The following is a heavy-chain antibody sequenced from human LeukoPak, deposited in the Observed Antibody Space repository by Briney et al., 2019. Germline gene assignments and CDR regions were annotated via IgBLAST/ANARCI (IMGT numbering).Heavy chain of an antibody. V-gene: IGHV3-15*05. CDR3: ARIDPVGRT. CDR1: GFTFSNAW. Sequence: PGGSLRLSCAASGFTFSNAWMSWVRQAPGKGLEWVGRIKSKTDGGTTDYAAPVKGRFTISRDNAKNFVYLQMDRLRAEDTALYYCARIDPVGRTWGQGTLVIVSA. D-gene: IGHD1-26*01. J-gene: IGHJ4*02. CDR2: IKSKTDGGTT.